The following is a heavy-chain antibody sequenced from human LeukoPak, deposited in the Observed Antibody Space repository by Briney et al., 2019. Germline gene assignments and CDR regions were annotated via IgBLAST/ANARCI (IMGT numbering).Heavy chain of an antibody. CDR3: ARQTLWFGELGFDAFDI. CDR2: IYYSGST. CDR1: GGSISSYY. D-gene: IGHD3-10*01. J-gene: IGHJ3*02. Sequence: SETLSLTCTVSGGSISSYYWSWIWQPPGKGLEWIGYIYYSGSTNYNPSLKSRVTISVDTSKNQFSLKLSSVTAADTAVYYCARQTLWFGELGFDAFDISGQGTMVTVSS. V-gene: IGHV4-59*08.